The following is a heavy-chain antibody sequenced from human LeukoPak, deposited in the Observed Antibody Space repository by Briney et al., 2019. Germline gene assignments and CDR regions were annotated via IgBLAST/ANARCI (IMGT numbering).Heavy chain of an antibody. CDR1: GFTFSSFG. CDR3: ASSLADNCLDY. CDR2: IWNDGSNS. J-gene: IGHJ4*02. D-gene: IGHD5-24*01. V-gene: IGHV3-33*01. Sequence: PGRSLRLSCAASGFTFSSFGMHWVRQAPGKGLEWVAVIWNDGSNSYYADSVKGRFTISRDNAKNTLYLQMNSLRPEDTAVYYCASSLADNCLDYWGQGTLVTVSS.